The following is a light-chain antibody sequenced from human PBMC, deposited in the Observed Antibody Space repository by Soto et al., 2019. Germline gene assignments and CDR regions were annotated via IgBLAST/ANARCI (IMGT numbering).Light chain of an antibody. CDR3: TSSTSDSLYV. Sequence: QSVLTQPASVSGSPGQSITISCTGTSSDVGGNKYVSWYQQYPGKVPKLLINKVSNRPSGVSNRFSGSKSSNTASLTISGLLAEDEADYFCTSSTSDSLYVFGTGTKVTVL. J-gene: IGLJ1*01. CDR1: SSDVGGNKY. V-gene: IGLV2-14*01. CDR2: KVS.